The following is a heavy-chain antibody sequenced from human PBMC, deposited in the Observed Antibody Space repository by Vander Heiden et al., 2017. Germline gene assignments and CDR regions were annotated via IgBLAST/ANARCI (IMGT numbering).Heavy chain of an antibody. CDR2: ISGSGGTT. V-gene: IGHV3-23*01. CDR1: GFTFSSYA. Sequence: EVQLLESGGGLVQPGGSLRLSCAASGFTFSSYAISCVRQAPGKGLEWVSAISGSGGTTYYADSVKGRFTISRDNSKNTLYLQMNSLRAEDTAVYYCAKLPGGYCSSPSCYLDYWGQGTLVTVSS. CDR3: AKLPGGYCSSPSCYLDY. J-gene: IGHJ4*02. D-gene: IGHD2-2*01.